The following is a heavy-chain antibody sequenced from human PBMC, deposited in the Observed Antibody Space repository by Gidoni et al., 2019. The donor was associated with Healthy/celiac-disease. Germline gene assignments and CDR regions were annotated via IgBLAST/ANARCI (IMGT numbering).Heavy chain of an antibody. V-gene: IGHV3-72*01. CDR2: TRNKANSYTT. D-gene: IGHD4-17*01. CDR3: ARDRLGIDYGAFDI. J-gene: IGHJ3*02. CDR1: GFTFIDHY. Sequence: EVQLVESGGGLVQPGGSLRLSCAASGFTFIDHYMDWVRQAPGKGLEWVGRTRNKANSYTTEYAASVKGRFTISRDDSKNSLYLQMNSLKTEDTAVYYCARDRLGIDYGAFDIWGQGTMVTVSS.